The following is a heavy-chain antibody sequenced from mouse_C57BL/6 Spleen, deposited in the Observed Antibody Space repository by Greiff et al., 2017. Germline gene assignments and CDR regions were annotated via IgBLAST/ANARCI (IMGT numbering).Heavy chain of an antibody. V-gene: IGHV5-4*01. J-gene: IGHJ2*01. D-gene: IGHD2-3*01. CDR2: ISDGGSYT. CDR1: GFSFSSYA. Sequence: VKLVESGGGLVKPGGGLKISCAASGFSFSSYAMSWVRRTPEKRLEWVATISDGGSYTYYPDNVKGRFTISRDNAKNNLYLQMSHLKSEDTAMYYCARDDGYYPYFDYWGQGTTLTVSS. CDR3: ARDDGYYPYFDY.